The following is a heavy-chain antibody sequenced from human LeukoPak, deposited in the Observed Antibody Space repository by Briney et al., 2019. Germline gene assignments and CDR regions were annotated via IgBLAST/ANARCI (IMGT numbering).Heavy chain of an antibody. D-gene: IGHD6-13*01. J-gene: IGHJ1*01. CDR3: VRGEYSSSWHSEYFQH. Sequence: SGGSLRLSCAASGFSFSNFGMHWVRQAPGKGLEWVAIIWHDGSNSYYADSVKGRFTLSRGNSKNTLYLQMDSLRVEDTALYYCVRGEYSSSWHSEYFQHWGQGTLVTVSS. CDR1: GFSFSNFG. V-gene: IGHV3-33*01. CDR2: IWHDGSNS.